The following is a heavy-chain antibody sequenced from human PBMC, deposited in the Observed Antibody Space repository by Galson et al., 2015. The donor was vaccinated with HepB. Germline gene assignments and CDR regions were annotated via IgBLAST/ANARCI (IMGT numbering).Heavy chain of an antibody. D-gene: IGHD3-10*01. J-gene: IGHJ4*02. V-gene: IGHV3-23*01. CDR2: ISGSGDST. Sequence: SLRLSCAASGFTFSSYAMSWVRQAPGKGLEWVSAISGSGDSTYYADSVKGRFTISRDNSKNTLYLQMNSLRAEDTAVYYCAKDTSLWFGDTLDYWGQGTLVTVSS. CDR1: GFTFSSYA. CDR3: AKDTSLWFGDTLDY.